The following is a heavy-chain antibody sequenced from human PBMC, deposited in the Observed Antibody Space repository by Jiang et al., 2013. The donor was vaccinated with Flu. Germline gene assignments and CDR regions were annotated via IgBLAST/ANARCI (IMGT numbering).Heavy chain of an antibody. Sequence: GLVKPSETLSLTCTVSGGSISSYYWSWIRQPPGKGLEWIGYIYYSGSTNYNPSLKSRVTISVDTSKNQFSLKLSSVTAADTAVYYCALKVDTAMGDAFDYWGQGTLVTVSS. CDR2: IYYSGST. J-gene: IGHJ4*02. D-gene: IGHD5-18*01. CDR1: GGSISSYY. V-gene: IGHV4-59*08. CDR3: ALKVDTAMGDAFDY.